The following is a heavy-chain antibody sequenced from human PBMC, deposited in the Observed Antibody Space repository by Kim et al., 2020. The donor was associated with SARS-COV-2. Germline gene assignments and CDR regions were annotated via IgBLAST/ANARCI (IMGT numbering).Heavy chain of an antibody. D-gene: IGHD6-25*01. CDR2: K. Sequence: KYYADSVKGRFTISRDNSKNTLYLQMNSLRAEDTAVYYCARAFLGGPFDYWGQGTLVTVSS. CDR3: ARAFLGGPFDY. V-gene: IGHV3-30*01. J-gene: IGHJ4*02.